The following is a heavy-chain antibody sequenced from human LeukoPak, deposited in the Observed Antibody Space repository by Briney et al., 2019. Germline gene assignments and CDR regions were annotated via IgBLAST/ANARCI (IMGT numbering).Heavy chain of an antibody. Sequence: SETLSLTCAVYGGSFSGYYWSWIRQPPGKGLEWIGEINHSGNTYYNPSLKSRITISVDTSKNQFSLKLRSVTAADTAVYCCVAHDSFVRGVNNCFDPWGQGTLVTVSS. V-gene: IGHV4-34*01. D-gene: IGHD3-10*01. CDR2: INHSGNT. J-gene: IGHJ5*02. CDR3: VAHDSFVRGVNNCFDP. CDR1: GGSFSGYY.